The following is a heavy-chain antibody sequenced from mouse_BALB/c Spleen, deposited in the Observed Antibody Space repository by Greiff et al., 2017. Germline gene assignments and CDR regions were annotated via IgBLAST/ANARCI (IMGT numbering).Heavy chain of an antibody. Sequence: LVESGGGLVKPGGSLKLSCAASGFTFSSYAMSWVRQSPEKRLEWVAEISSGGSYTYYPDTVTGRFTISRDNAKNTLYLEMSSLRSEDTAMYYCAREGGTTVVATPYYYAMDYWGQGTSVTVSS. CDR1: GFTFSSYA. D-gene: IGHD1-1*01. V-gene: IGHV5-9-4*01. CDR3: AREGGTTVVATPYYYAMDY. J-gene: IGHJ4*01. CDR2: ISSGGSYT.